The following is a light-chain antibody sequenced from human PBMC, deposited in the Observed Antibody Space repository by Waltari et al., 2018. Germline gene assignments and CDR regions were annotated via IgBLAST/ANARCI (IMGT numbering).Light chain of an antibody. J-gene: IGKJ4*01. CDR2: GAS. CDR1: QTVANTY. Sequence: ESVLTQSPGTLSLSPGERATRACRGTQTVANTYLHWYQLKPGQAPRLLIYGASSRATGIPDRFSGSGSGTDFTLTISRLEPEDFAVYYCHLSGGSPRTFGGGTKVEIK. V-gene: IGKV3-20*01. CDR3: HLSGGSPRT.